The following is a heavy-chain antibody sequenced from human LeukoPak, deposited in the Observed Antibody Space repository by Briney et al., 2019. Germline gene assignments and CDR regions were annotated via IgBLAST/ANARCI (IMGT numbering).Heavy chain of an antibody. CDR1: GYTFTSYG. D-gene: IGHD3-3*01. V-gene: IGHV1-18*01. CDR2: ISAYNGNT. J-gene: IGHJ4*02. Sequence: GASVKVSCKASGYTFTSYGISWVRQAPGQGLEWMGWISAYNGNTNYAQKLQGRVTMTTDTSTSTAYMELRSLRSDDTAVYYCARDGHDAKSPLHDFWSGYYTTVRPPPNWGQGTLVTVSS. CDR3: ARDGHDAKSPLHDFWSGYYTTVRPPPN.